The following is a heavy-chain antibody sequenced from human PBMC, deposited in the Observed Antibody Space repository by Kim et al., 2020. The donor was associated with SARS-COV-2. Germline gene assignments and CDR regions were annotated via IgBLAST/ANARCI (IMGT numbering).Heavy chain of an antibody. CDR3: ARDHRGTTDY. V-gene: IGHV4-59*01. D-gene: IGHD1-1*01. J-gene: IGHJ4*02. CDR2: ST. Sequence: STNYNPPLKSRVTISVDTSKNQFSLKLSSVTAADTAVYYCARDHRGTTDYWGQGTLVTVSS.